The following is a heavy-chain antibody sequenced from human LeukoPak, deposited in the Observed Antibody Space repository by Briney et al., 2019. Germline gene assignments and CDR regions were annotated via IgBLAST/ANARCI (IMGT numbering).Heavy chain of an antibody. CDR2: IYYSGST. CDR1: GGSISSSSYY. Sequence: SETLSLTCTVSGGSISSSSYYWGWIRQPPGKGLEWIGSIYYSGSTYYNPSLKSRVTISVDTSKNQFSLKLSSVTAADTAVYYCARGPYYDSSGYYLTLFDYWGQGTLVTGSS. J-gene: IGHJ4*02. CDR3: ARGPYYDSSGYYLTLFDY. V-gene: IGHV4-39*01. D-gene: IGHD3-22*01.